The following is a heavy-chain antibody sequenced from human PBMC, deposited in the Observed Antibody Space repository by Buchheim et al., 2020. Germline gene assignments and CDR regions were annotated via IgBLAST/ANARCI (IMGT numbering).Heavy chain of an antibody. CDR1: GFTFGNYA. V-gene: IGHV3-30*04. CDR3: TTGESGVMGTTTRTDY. Sequence: QVQLVESGGGVVQPGGSLRLSCAASGFTFGNYAMQWVRQAPGRGLEWVASLLYDAIHKTYVDSVRGRFTITRDNSKNMVYLQMNNLGAEDTAVYFCTTGESGVMGTTTRTDYWGQGTL. D-gene: IGHD1-7*01. CDR2: LLYDAIHK. J-gene: IGHJ4*02.